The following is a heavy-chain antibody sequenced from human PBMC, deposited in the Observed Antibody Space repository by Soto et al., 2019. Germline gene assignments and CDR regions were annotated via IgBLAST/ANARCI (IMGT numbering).Heavy chain of an antibody. V-gene: IGHV3-23*01. CDR3: AKDQGSSWYEIDY. J-gene: IGHJ4*02. CDR1: GFTFTNYW. D-gene: IGHD6-13*01. Sequence: GSLRLSCAASGFTFTNYWMTCVRQAPGKGLEWVSTISGSGGSTYYADSVKGRFTISRDNSKNTLYLQMNSLRAEDTAVYYCAKDQGSSWYEIDYWGQGTLVTVSS. CDR2: ISGSGGST.